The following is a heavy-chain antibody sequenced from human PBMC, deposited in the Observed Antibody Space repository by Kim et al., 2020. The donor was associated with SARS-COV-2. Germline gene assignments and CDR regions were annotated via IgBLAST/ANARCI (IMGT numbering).Heavy chain of an antibody. D-gene: IGHD3-16*01. J-gene: IGHJ4*02. Sequence: GNTKYSQKFQGRVTITRDTSASTAYMELSSLRSEDTAVYYRARNGGGFDYWGQGTLVTVSS. CDR2: GNT. V-gene: IGHV1-3*01. CDR3: ARNGGGFDY.